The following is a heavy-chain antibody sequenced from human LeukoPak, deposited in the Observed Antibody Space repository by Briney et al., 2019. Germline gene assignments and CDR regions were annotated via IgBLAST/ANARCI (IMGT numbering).Heavy chain of an antibody. CDR3: AKYGDYYYYYGMDV. CDR2: ISGSGGST. D-gene: IGHD3-10*01. CDR1: GFTFSSYA. V-gene: IGHV3-23*01. Sequence: GASLRLSCAASGFTFSSYAMSWVRQAPGKGLEWVSAISGSGGSTYYADSVKGRFTISRDNSKNTLYLQMNSLRAEDTAVYYCAKYGDYYYYYGMDVWGQGTTVTVSS. J-gene: IGHJ6*02.